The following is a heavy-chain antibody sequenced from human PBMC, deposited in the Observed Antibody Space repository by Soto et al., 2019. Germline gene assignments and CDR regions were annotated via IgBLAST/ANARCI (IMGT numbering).Heavy chain of an antibody. V-gene: IGHV1-18*01. CDR2: ISPYNGRT. J-gene: IGHJ3*01. CDR1: GYSFTSKR. Sequence: QAQLVQSGAEVKKPGTSVKISCKASGYSFTSKRLVWVRQAPGHGLEWEGWISPYNGRTEYAKNVQGRLSMTRDTSTSTAHMELRSLTSDDTAVYYCARDRYCGNGCDAFDVWGQGTMVIVSS. CDR3: ARDRYCGNGCDAFDV. D-gene: IGHD2-8*01.